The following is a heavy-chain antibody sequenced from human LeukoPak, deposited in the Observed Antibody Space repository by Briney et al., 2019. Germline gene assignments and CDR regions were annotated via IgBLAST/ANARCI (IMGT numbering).Heavy chain of an antibody. CDR2: IYYSGST. CDR3: ASYYYDSSGYYYCFDY. CDR1: GGSIGSSSYY. D-gene: IGHD3-22*01. J-gene: IGHJ4*02. V-gene: IGHV4-39*01. Sequence: SETLSLTCTVSGGSIGSSSYYWGWIRQPPGKGLEWIGSIYYSGSTYYNPSLKSRVTISVDTSKNQFSLKLSSVTAADTAVYYCASYYYDSSGYYYCFDYWGQGTLVTVSS.